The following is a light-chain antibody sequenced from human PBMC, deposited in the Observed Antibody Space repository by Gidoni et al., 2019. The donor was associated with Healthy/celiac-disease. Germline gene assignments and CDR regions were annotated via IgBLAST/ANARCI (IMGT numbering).Light chain of an antibody. CDR1: QSISSY. CDR2: AAS. Sequence: DIQMTQSPSSLSAAVGDRVTITCRASQSISSYLNGYQQKPGKAPKLLIYAASSLQSGVPSRFSGSGSVTAFTLTISSLQPEDFATYYCQPSYSTPWTFGQGTKVEIK. CDR3: QPSYSTPWT. V-gene: IGKV1-39*01. J-gene: IGKJ1*01.